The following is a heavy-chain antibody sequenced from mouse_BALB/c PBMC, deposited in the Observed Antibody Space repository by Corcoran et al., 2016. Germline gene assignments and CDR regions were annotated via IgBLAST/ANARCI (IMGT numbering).Heavy chain of an antibody. Sequence: DVQLQESGPGLVKPSQPLSLTCSVTGYSITSGYYWNWIRQLPGNKLEWMGYISYDGSNNYNPSLKNRISITRDTSKNQFFLKLNSVTTEDTATYYCASGSRYNFDYWGQGTTLTVSS. D-gene: IGHD1-1*01. CDR3: ASGSRYNFDY. J-gene: IGHJ2*01. CDR1: GYSITSGYY. CDR2: ISYDGSN. V-gene: IGHV3-6*02.